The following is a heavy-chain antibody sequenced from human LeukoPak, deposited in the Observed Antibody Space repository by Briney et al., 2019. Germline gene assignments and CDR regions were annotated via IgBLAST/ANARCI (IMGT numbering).Heavy chain of an antibody. CDR1: GYTFTSYY. CDR3: AREQDLVGATDY. CDR2: INPSGGST. V-gene: IGHV1-46*01. D-gene: IGHD1-26*01. J-gene: IGHJ4*02. Sequence: ASVKVSCKASGYTFTSYYMHWVRQAPGQGLEWMGIINPSGGSTSYAQKFQGRVTMTRDMSTSTVYVELSSLRSEDTAVYYCAREQDLVGATDYWGQGTLVTVSS.